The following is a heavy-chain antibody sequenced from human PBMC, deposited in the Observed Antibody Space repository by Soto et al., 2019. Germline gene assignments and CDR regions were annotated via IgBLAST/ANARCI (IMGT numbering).Heavy chain of an antibody. CDR1: GGSFSGYY. CDR3: ARITAVAGFVFYGMDV. D-gene: IGHD6-19*01. V-gene: IGHV4-34*01. CDR2: INHSGST. J-gene: IGHJ6*02. Sequence: SETLSLTCAVYGGSFSGYYWSWIRQPPGKGLEWIGEINHSGSTNYNPSLKSRVTISVDTSKNQFSLKLSSVTAADTAVYYCARITAVAGFVFYGMDVWGQGTTVTVSS.